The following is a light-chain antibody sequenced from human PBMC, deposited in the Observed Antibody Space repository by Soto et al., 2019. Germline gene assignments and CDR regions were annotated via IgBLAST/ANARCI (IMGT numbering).Light chain of an antibody. Sequence: EIVLTQSPGTPSLSPGERATLSGRVSQSVSSSYLAWYQQKPGQAPRLLIYGASSRATGIPDRFSGSGSGTDFTLTISRLEPEDFAVYYCQQYGSSPWTFGQGTKVEIK. J-gene: IGKJ1*01. CDR2: GAS. CDR1: QSVSSSY. CDR3: QQYGSSPWT. V-gene: IGKV3-20*01.